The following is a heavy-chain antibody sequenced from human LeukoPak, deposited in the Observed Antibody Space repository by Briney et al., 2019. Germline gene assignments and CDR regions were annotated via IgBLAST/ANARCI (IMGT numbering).Heavy chain of an antibody. J-gene: IGHJ5*02. CDR3: ARDANYYGSGSFWFDP. CDR2: INHSGGT. CDR1: GGSFSGYY. V-gene: IGHV4-34*01. Sequence: PSETLSLTCAVHGGSFSGYYWSWIRQPPGKGLEWIGEINHSGGTNYNPSLKSRVTISVDTSKNQFSLKLSSVTAADTAVYYCARDANYYGSGSFWFDPWGQGTLVTVSS. D-gene: IGHD3-10*01.